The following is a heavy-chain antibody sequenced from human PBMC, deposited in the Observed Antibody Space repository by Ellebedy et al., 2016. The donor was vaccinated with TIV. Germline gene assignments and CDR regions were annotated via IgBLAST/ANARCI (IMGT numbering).Heavy chain of an antibody. CDR2: ISWDGGST. Sequence: GGSLRLSCAASGFTFSSYSMNWVRQAPGKGLEWVSLISWDGGSTYYADSVKGRFTISRDNAKNSLYLQMNSLRAEDTAVYYCAIDLGDYWGQGTLVTVSS. CDR3: AIDLGDY. J-gene: IGHJ4*02. D-gene: IGHD3-16*01. CDR1: GFTFSSYS. V-gene: IGHV3-48*04.